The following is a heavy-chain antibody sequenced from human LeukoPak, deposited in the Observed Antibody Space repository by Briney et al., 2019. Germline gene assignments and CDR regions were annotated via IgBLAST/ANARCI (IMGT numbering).Heavy chain of an antibody. CDR3: AKEGYNMGFDY. V-gene: IGHV3-23*01. D-gene: IGHD1-14*01. CDR1: GFTFSTYA. Sequence: GGSLRLSCAASGFTFSTYAMSWVRQAPGKGLEWVSVISSSGGSAYYADSVKGRFTISRDNSKNTLYLQMNSLRAEDTAVYYCAKEGYNMGFDYWGQGTLVTVSS. J-gene: IGHJ4*02. CDR2: ISSSGGSA.